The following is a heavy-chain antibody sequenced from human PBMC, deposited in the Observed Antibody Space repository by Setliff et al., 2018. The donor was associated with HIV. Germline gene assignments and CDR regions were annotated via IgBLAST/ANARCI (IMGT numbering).Heavy chain of an antibody. CDR3: ARAGGGGRWLHLSYWYFDL. V-gene: IGHV4-4*02. CDR2: IFYTGGT. D-gene: IGHD3-16*01. CDR1: GFIFSNAW. J-gene: IGHJ2*01. Sequence: PSETLSLSCEASGFIFSNAWMSWVRQPTGKGLEWIGSIFYTGGTYYNPSLQSRVTISVDTSKNQFSLKLSSVTAADTAVYYCARAGGGGRWLHLSYWYFDLWGRGTLVTVSS.